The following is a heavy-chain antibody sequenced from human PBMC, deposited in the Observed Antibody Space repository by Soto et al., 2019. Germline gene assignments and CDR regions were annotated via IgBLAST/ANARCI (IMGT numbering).Heavy chain of an antibody. CDR2: IKSKTDGGTT. Sequence: EVQLVESGGGLVKPGGSLRLSCAASGFTFSNAWMNWVRQAPGKGLEWVGRIKSKTDGGTTDYAAPVKGRFTISRDDSKNTLYLQMNSLKTEDTAVYYCTTGDYYGSAPLVYWGQGTLVTVSS. D-gene: IGHD3-10*01. CDR3: TTGDYYGSAPLVY. CDR1: GFTFSNAW. J-gene: IGHJ4*02. V-gene: IGHV3-15*07.